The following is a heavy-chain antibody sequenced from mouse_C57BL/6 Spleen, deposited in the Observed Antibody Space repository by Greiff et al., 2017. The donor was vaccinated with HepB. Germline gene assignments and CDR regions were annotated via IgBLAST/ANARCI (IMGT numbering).Heavy chain of an antibody. CDR2: ISYDGSN. CDR1: GYSITSGYY. D-gene: IGHD2-3*01. Sequence: EVKLLESGPGLVKPSQSLSLTCSVTGYSITSGYYWNWIRQFPGNKLEWMGYISYDGSNNYNPSLKNRISITRDTSKNQFFLKLNSVTTEDTATYYCARDPDGYYPFAYWGQGTLVTVSA. CDR3: ARDPDGYYPFAY. V-gene: IGHV3-6*01. J-gene: IGHJ3*01.